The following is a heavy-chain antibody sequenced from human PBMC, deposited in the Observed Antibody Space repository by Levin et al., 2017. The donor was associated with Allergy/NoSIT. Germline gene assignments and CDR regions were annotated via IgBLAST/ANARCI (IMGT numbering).Heavy chain of an antibody. CDR3: ARASMAGDFDY. Sequence: GGSLRLSCAASGFTFSSYAMHWVRQAPGKGLEWVAVISYDGSNKYYADSVKGRFTISRDNSKNTLYLQMNSLRAEDTAVYYCARASMAGDFDYWGQGTLVTVSS. CDR2: ISYDGSNK. D-gene: IGHD3-10*02. CDR1: GFTFSSYA. V-gene: IGHV3-30-3*01. J-gene: IGHJ4*02.